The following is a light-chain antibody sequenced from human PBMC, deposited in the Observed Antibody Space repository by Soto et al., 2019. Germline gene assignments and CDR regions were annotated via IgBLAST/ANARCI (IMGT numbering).Light chain of an antibody. CDR1: SSDVGGYNY. V-gene: IGLV2-11*01. J-gene: IGLJ1*01. CDR3: CSYAGSYFFV. Sequence: QSALTQPPSVSGSPGQSVTISCTGPSSDVGGYNYVSWYQQHPGKAPKLILYDVTERPSGVPDRFSGSKSGNTASLTISGLQAEDEADYHCCSYAGSYFFVFGTGTKLTVL. CDR2: DVT.